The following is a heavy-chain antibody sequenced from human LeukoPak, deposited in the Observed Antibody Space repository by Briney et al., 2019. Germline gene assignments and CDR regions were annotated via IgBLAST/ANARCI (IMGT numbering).Heavy chain of an antibody. CDR1: GFTFTNYD. D-gene: IGHD6-19*01. CDR2: IGIRGDT. V-gene: IGHV3-13*01. J-gene: IGHJ4*02. Sequence: GGSLRLSCAASGFTFTNYDMHWVRQATGKGLEWVSAIGIRGDTYYSGSVKGRFTISRENAENSLYLQMNSLRAEDTAVYYCARGGIRVSGIDEFDYWGQGTLVIVSS. CDR3: ARGGIRVSGIDEFDY.